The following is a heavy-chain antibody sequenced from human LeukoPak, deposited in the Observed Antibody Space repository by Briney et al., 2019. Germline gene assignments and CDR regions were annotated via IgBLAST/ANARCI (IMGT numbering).Heavy chain of an antibody. CDR3: AKCSGGSYYHSDDF. CDR1: GFTFSRYS. Sequence: GGSLRLSCAASGFTFSRYSMNWVRQAPGKGLEWVSSISSGSSYIYYADSVKGRFTISRDNAKNSLYLQMNSLRAEDTALYYCAKCSGGSYYHSDDFWGQGTLVTVSS. J-gene: IGHJ4*02. D-gene: IGHD2-15*01. CDR2: ISSGSSYI. V-gene: IGHV3-21*01.